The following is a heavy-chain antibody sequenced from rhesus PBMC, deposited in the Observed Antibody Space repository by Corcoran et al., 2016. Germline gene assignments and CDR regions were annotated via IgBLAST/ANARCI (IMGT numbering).Heavy chain of an antibody. J-gene: IGHJ4*01. V-gene: IGHV4-106*01. CDR2: IYGSGGGT. CDR1: GGSIGHDYY. CDR3: ARDMAPYCTGIGCYNDY. D-gene: IGHD2-21*01. Sequence: QVPLQESDPGLVKPSVTLSLTCAVSGGSIGHDYYWSCIRQPPWTGLAWIGYIYGSGGGTNYNPSLKNRVTISIDTSKNQCSLKRSSVTAADTAGYYCARDMAPYCTGIGCYNDYWGQGVLVTVSS.